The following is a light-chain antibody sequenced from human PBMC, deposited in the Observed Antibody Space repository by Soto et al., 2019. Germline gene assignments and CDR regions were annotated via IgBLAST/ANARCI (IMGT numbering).Light chain of an antibody. CDR1: QPINSY. Sequence: DIQMTQSPSSLSASVGDRVTITCRASQPINSYLNWYQQKPGKAPRLLIYAVSSLQGGVPSRFSGSRSGADFTLTISGLQPDYFATYYCQQSYNTPVTFGQGTELEIK. V-gene: IGKV1-39*01. J-gene: IGKJ2*01. CDR2: AVS. CDR3: QQSYNTPVT.